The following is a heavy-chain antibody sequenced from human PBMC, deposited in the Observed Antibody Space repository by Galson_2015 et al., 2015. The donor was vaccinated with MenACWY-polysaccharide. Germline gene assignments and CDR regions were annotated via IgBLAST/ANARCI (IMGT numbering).Heavy chain of an antibody. Sequence: SLRLSCAASGLKFRGSGMHRVRQAPGKGLEWVAVIQYDGSQKQYIDSVKGRFTISRDNSKNTLYLEMNSLRAEDTALYYCAREGSRIVFHAFDVWGQGTMVTVSS. V-gene: IGHV3-33*01. J-gene: IGHJ3*01. CDR3: AREGSRIVFHAFDV. D-gene: IGHD3-10*02. CDR1: GLKFRGSG. CDR2: IQYDGSQK.